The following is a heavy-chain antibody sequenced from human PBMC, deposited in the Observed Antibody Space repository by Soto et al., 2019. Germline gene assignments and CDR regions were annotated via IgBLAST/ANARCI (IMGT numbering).Heavy chain of an antibody. CDR3: ASARRSSSSGGSCYGLFDY. CDR1: GYSFTSYW. CDR2: IDPSDSYT. J-gene: IGHJ4*02. Sequence: GESLKISCKGSGYSFTSYWISWVRQMPGKGLEWMGRIDPSDSYTNYSPSFQGHVTISADKSISTAYLQWSSLKASDTAMYYCASARRSSSSGGSCYGLFDYWGQGTLVTVSS. D-gene: IGHD2-15*01. V-gene: IGHV5-10-1*01.